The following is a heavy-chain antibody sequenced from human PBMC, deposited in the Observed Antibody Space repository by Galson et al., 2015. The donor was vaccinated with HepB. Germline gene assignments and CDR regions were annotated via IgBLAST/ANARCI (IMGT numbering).Heavy chain of an antibody. CDR3: ARERGGDYGDYWFDP. V-gene: IGHV3-21*01. D-gene: IGHD4-17*01. CDR2: ISSSSSYI. Sequence: SLRLSCAASGFTFSSYSMNWVRQAPGKGLEWVSSISSSSSYIYYADSVKGRFTISRDNAKNSLYLQMNSLRAEDTAVYYCARERGGDYGDYWFDPWGQGTLVTVSS. J-gene: IGHJ5*02. CDR1: GFTFSSYS.